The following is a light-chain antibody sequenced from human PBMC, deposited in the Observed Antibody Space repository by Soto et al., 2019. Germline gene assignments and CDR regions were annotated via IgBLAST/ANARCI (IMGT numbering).Light chain of an antibody. Sequence: QLVLTRWPSASASLGASVKLTCTLSSGHSSYAIAWHQQQPEKGPRYLMKLSSDGSHSKGDGIPDRFSGSSSGAERYLTISSLQSEDDADYYCQTWDTGARVVFGGGTKLTVL. V-gene: IGLV4-69*01. CDR3: QTWDTGARVV. CDR1: SGHSSYA. CDR2: LSSDGSH. J-gene: IGLJ2*01.